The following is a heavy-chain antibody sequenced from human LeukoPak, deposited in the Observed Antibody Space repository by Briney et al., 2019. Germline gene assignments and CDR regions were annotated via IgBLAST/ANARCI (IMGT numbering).Heavy chain of an antibody. CDR1: GYSFTNYW. CDR2: IYPGDSDS. J-gene: IGHJ4*02. CDR3: ARGRGLVRGAYYFDY. D-gene: IGHD3-10*01. Sequence: GESLKISRKGSGYSFTNYWIAWVRQMPGKGLEWMGIIYPGDSDSRYSPSFQGQVTISVDKSISTAYLQWSSLKASDTAMYYCARGRGLVRGAYYFDYWGQGTLVTVSS. V-gene: IGHV5-51*01.